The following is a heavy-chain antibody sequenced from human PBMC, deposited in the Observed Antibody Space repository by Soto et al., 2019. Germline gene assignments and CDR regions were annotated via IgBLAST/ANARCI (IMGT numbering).Heavy chain of an antibody. J-gene: IGHJ4*02. CDR1: GFTFSNAW. CDR2: IKSKTDGGTT. V-gene: IGHV3-15*01. CDR3: TTDFPRIAARPSDY. D-gene: IGHD6-6*01. Sequence: GGSLRLSCAASGFTFSNAWMSWVRQAPGKGLEGVGRIKSKTDGGTTDYAAPVKGRFTISRDDSKNTLYLQMNRLKTEDTAVYYCTTDFPRIAARPSDYWGQGTLVTVSS.